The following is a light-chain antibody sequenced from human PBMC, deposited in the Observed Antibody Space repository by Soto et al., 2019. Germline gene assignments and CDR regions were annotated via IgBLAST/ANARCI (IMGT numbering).Light chain of an antibody. V-gene: IGKV1-39*01. J-gene: IGKJ3*01. CDR3: QQSYSTLFT. CDR2: AAS. CDR1: QSISHY. Sequence: DIQMTQSPSSLSASVGDGVTITCRASQSISHYLNWYQQKPGKAPKLLIYAASSLRSGVPSRFSGSGSGTDFTLTISSLQPEDFATYYCQQSYSTLFTFGPGTKVDIK.